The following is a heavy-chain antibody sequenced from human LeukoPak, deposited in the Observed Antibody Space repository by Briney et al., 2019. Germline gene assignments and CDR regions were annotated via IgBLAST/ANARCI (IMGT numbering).Heavy chain of an antibody. J-gene: IGHJ4*02. V-gene: IGHV4-30-2*01. CDR1: GGSISSGGYS. CDR2: IYHSGST. D-gene: IGHD1-1*01. Sequence: PAETLSLTCAVSGGSISSGGYSWSWIRQPPGKGLEWIGYIYHSGSTYYNPSLKSRVTISVDTSKNQFSLKLSSVTAADTAVYYCAIAPEAWYDSHLDRWGQGTLVTVSS. CDR3: AIAPEAWYDSHLDR.